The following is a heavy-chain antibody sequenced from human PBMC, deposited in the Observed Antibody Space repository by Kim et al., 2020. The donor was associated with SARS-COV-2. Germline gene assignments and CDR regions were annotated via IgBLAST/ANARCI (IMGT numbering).Heavy chain of an antibody. D-gene: IGHD3-10*01. CDR3: ARQLGYYGSGYYFDY. Sequence: PSFQGQFTISADKSISTAYLQWSSLKASDTAMYYCARQLGYYGSGYYFDYWGQGTLVTVSS. J-gene: IGHJ4*02. V-gene: IGHV5-51*01.